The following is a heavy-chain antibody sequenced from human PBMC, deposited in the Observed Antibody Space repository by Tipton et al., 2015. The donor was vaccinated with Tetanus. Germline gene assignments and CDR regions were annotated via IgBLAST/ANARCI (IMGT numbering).Heavy chain of an antibody. J-gene: IGHJ4*02. V-gene: IGHV4-61*08. Sequence: TLSLTCTVSGGSVRSGDYSWNWIRQPPGKGLEWLAYVSYSGRTNSNYSLKSRITISQDTSKNQFSLRLTSVTAADTAVYFCAGVTAQRTELYFDHWGQGTLVTVSS. CDR3: AGVTAQRTELYFDH. CDR1: GGSVRSGDYS. D-gene: IGHD6-13*01. CDR2: VSYSGRT.